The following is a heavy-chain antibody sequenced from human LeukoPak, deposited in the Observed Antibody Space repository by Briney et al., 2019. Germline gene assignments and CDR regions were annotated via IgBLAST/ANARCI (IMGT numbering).Heavy chain of an antibody. V-gene: IGHV3-43D*03. D-gene: IGHD3-9*01. Sequence: GGSLRLSCAASGFTFDDYAMHWVRQAPGKGLEWVSLISWDGGSTYYADSVKGRFTISRDNSKNSLNLQMNSLRAEDTALYYCAKDFAFGYYDILTGPRYYYYYGMDVWGQGTTVTVSS. CDR2: ISWDGGST. J-gene: IGHJ6*02. CDR1: GFTFDDYA. CDR3: AKDFAFGYYDILTGPRYYYYYGMDV.